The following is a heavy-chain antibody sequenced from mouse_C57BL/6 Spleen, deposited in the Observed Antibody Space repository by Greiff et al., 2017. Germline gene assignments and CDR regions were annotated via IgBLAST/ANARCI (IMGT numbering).Heavy chain of an antibody. J-gene: IGHJ2*01. Sequence: EVKLQESGPGMVKPSQSLSLTCTVTGYSITSGYDWHWIRHFPGNKLEWMGYISYSGSTNYNPSLKSRISITHDTSKNHFFLKLNSVTTEDTATYYCARGDENYFDYWGQGTTLTVSS. CDR2: ISYSGST. CDR1: GYSITSGYD. V-gene: IGHV3-1*01. CDR3: ARGDENYFDY.